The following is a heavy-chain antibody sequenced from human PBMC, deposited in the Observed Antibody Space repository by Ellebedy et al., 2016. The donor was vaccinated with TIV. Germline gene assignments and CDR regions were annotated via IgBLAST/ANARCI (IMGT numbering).Heavy chain of an antibody. V-gene: IGHV3-23*01. CDR1: GFTFSSYA. J-gene: IGHJ4*02. CDR3: ARDSDVTSHYDRLDS. Sequence: PGGSLRLSCAASGFTFSSYAMSWVRQAPGKGLEWVSTFSGSGGGTYYADSVKGRFTISRDDSKNTVYLQMNSLRAEDTAVYSCARDSDVTSHYDRLDSWGQGTLVTVSS. D-gene: IGHD3-3*01. CDR2: FSGSGGGT.